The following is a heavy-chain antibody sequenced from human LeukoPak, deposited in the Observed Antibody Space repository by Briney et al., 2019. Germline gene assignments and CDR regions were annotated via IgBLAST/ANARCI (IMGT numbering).Heavy chain of an antibody. V-gene: IGHV3-11*04. D-gene: IGHD3-22*01. CDR1: GFTFSDYY. Sequence: GGSLRLSCAASGFTFSDYYMSWIRQAPGKGLERVSYISSSGSTIYYADSVKGRFTISRDNAKNSLYLQMNSLRAEDTAVYYCAREPSDYYDSSGYSLGYWGQGTLVTVSS. CDR3: AREPSDYYDSSGYSLGY. CDR2: ISSSGSTI. J-gene: IGHJ4*02.